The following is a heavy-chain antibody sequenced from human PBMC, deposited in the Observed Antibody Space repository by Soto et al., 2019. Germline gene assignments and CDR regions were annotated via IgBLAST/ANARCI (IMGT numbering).Heavy chain of an antibody. D-gene: IGHD3-3*01. CDR2: IWYDGSNK. CDR3: ARVAYYDFWSGYSNWYFDL. V-gene: IGHV3-33*01. J-gene: IGHJ2*01. CDR1: GFTFSSYG. Sequence: QVQLVESGGGVVQPGRSLRLSCAASGFTFSSYGMHWVRQAPGKGLEWVAVIWYDGSNKYYADSVKGRFTISRDNSKNTLYLQMNSLRAEDTAVYYCARVAYYDFWSGYSNWYFDLWGRGTLVTVSS.